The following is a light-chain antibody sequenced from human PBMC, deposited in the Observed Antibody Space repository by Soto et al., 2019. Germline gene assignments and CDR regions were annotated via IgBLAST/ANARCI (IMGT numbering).Light chain of an antibody. V-gene: IGLV1-47*01. CDR1: SSNIGSEN. CDR3: ATWDDSLSGFVV. CDR2: RNN. Sequence: QSVLTQPPSASGTPGQRVTISCSGSSSNIGSENVNWYQQLPGTAPKLLIYRNNQRPSGVPDRFSGSKSGTSASLTISGLRSEDEATYYCATWDDSLSGFVVFGGGTQLTVL. J-gene: IGLJ7*01.